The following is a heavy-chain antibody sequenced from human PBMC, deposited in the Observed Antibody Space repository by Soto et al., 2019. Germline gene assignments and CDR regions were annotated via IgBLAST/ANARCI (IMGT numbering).Heavy chain of an antibody. CDR3: ARLVVAGSPLDY. CDR1: GYPFSSYG. CDR2: TSAFYGNS. D-gene: IGHD2-15*01. V-gene: IGHV1-18*04. Sequence: QVHLVQSAAEVKKPGASVTVSCKASGYPFSSYGITWVRQAPGQGLKWMGWTSAFYGNSTYSEKFQGRVTMTIDTSTSTAYMDLTSLKSDDTAVYYCARLVVAGSPLDYWGQGTLVTVSS. J-gene: IGHJ4*02.